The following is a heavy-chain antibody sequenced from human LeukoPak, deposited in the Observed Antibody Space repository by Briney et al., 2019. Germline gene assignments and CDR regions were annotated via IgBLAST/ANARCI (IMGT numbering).Heavy chain of an antibody. Sequence: GGSLRLSCVASGFTFSSYWMHWVRQDPRKGLVWVSRISGDGRNINYADSVRGRFTISRDNAKNTLYLQMNTLRVEDTAVYYCARGHSSSAGDYYYYGMDVWGQGTTVTVSS. CDR1: GFTFSSYW. V-gene: IGHV3-74*01. CDR3: ARGHSSSAGDYYYYGMDV. J-gene: IGHJ6*02. CDR2: ISGDGRNI. D-gene: IGHD6-19*01.